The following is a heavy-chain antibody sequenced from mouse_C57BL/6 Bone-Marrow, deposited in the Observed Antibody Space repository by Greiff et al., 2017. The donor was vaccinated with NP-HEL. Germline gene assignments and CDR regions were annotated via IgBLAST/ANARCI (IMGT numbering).Heavy chain of an antibody. CDR1: GYTFTSYG. CDR2: IYPRSGNT. V-gene: IGHV1-81*01. D-gene: IGHD2-4*01. CDR3: AREGDYDHFDY. Sequence: QVQLKESGAELARPGASVKLSCKASGYTFTSYGISWVKQRTGQGLEWIGEIYPRSGNTYYNEKFKGKATLTADKSSSTAYMELRSLTSEDSAVYFCAREGDYDHFDYWGQGTTLTVSS. J-gene: IGHJ2*01.